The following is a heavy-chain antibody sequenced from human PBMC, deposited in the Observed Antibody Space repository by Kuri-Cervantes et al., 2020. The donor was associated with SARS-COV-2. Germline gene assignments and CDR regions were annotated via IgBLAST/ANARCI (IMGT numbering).Heavy chain of an antibody. Sequence: SVTVSCKVSGNTLTELPLHWVRQAPGKGLEWMGGFDPEQREIIYAQKFQGRVSMTEDTSTDTAYMELNSLRAEDTAVYYCSKDHSEWDTMVRGVIIRGCDYWGQGTLVAVSS. CDR3: SKDHSEWDTMVRGVIIRGCDY. J-gene: IGHJ4*02. CDR2: FDPEQREI. V-gene: IGHV1-24*01. D-gene: IGHD3-10*01. CDR1: GNTLTELP.